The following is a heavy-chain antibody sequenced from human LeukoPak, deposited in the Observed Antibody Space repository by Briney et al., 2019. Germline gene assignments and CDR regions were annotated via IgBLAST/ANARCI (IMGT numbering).Heavy chain of an antibody. CDR3: ARDSRKICSGGSRYADAFDI. Sequence: GGSLRLSCAASGFTFSIYWMSWVRQAPGKGLEWVANIKQDGSETYYVDSVKGRFTISRDNAKISLYLEMSSLRAEDTAVYYCARDSRKICSGGSRYADAFDIWGQGTMVTVSS. J-gene: IGHJ3*02. CDR2: IKQDGSET. D-gene: IGHD2-15*01. CDR1: GFTFSIYW. V-gene: IGHV3-7*01.